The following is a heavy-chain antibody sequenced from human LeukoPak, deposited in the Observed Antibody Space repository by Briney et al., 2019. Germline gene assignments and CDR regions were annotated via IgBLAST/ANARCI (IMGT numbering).Heavy chain of an antibody. CDR1: GGTFSSYA. J-gene: IGHJ3*02. Sequence: SVKVSCKAAGGTFSSYAISWVRQAPGQGLEWMGRFIPILGIANYAQKFQGRVTITADKSTSTAYVELSSLRSEDTAVYYCARPSEISDEGIAVAGYAFDIWGQGTMVTVSS. V-gene: IGHV1-69*04. D-gene: IGHD6-19*01. CDR2: FIPILGIA. CDR3: ARPSEISDEGIAVAGYAFDI.